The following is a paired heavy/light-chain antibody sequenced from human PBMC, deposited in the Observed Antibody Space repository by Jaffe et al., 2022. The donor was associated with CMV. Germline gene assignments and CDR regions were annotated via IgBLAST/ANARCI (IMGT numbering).Heavy chain of an antibody. J-gene: IGHJ4*02. Sequence: EVQLVESGGGLVKPGGSLRLSCAASGITFSNAWINWVRQAPGKGLEWVGRIKSKRDGETTDYAAPVKGRFTISRDDSIKTLFLQMNSLKTDDTAVYYCTTDAGHYDSRGYYYPAYWGRGTLVTVSS. D-gene: IGHD3-22*01. CDR1: GITFSNAW. CDR2: IKSKRDGETT. CDR3: TTDAGHYDSRGYYYPAY. V-gene: IGHV3-15*01.
Light chain of an antibody. CDR2: AAS. J-gene: IGKJ1*01. V-gene: IGKV1-27*01. Sequence: DIQMTQSPSFLSASVGDRVTITCRASQDSGNSLAWFQQKPGKVPNLLIYAASALHSGVPSRFSGSGSGTDFTLTISSLQPEDVATYYCQKYNSAPLTFGQGTKVEIK. CDR3: QKYNSAPLT. CDR1: QDSGNS.